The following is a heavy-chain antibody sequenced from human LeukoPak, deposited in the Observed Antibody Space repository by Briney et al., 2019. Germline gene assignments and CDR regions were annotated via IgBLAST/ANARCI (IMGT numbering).Heavy chain of an antibody. CDR2: ITVSGGNT. CDR3: AKGFHYGSGSYLYYFDY. V-gene: IGHV3-23*01. D-gene: IGHD3-10*01. CDR1: GFTFSSNA. J-gene: IGHJ4*02. Sequence: GGSLRLSCAASGFTFSSNAMSWVRQAPGKGLEWVSGITVSGGNTYYADSVKGRFTISRDNSKNTLYLQMNSLRAEDTAVYYCAKGFHYGSGSYLYYFDYWGQGTLVTVSS.